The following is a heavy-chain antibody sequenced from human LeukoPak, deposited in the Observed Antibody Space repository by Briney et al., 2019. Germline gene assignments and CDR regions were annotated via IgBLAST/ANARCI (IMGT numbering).Heavy chain of an antibody. CDR3: ASGQWLVLNY. Sequence: PGGSLRLSCAASGFTFSSYWMSSVRQAPGKGREWVANIKQDGSEKYVDSVKGRFTISRDNAKNSLYLQMNSLRAEDTAAYYCASGQWLVLNYWGQGTLVTVSS. CDR2: IKQDGSEK. D-gene: IGHD6-19*01. CDR1: GFTFSSYW. V-gene: IGHV3-7*03. J-gene: IGHJ4*02.